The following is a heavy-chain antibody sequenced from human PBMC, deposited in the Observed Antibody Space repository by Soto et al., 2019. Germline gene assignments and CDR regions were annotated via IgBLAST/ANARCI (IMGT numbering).Heavy chain of an antibody. D-gene: IGHD1-1*01. V-gene: IGHV1-2*06. CDR3: ARSNWNDVSYFDY. CDR2: INPNSGGT. Sequence: GASVKVSCKASGYIFTDYYMHWVRQAPGQELGWMGRINPNSGGTNYAQKFQGRVTMTRDTSISTAYTELSSLRSEDTAVYFCARSNWNDVSYFDYWGQGTLVTVSS. CDR1: GYIFTDYY. J-gene: IGHJ4*02.